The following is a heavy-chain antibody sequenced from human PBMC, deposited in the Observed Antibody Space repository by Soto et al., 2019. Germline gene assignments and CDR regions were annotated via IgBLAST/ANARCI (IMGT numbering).Heavy chain of an antibody. CDR3: ATGRSARNSGGLGWFAP. V-gene: IGHV4-31*03. Sequence: QVQLQESGPGLVKPSQTLSLTCTVSGGSISSGGYYWSWVRQHPGKGLEWIGYIYNSGSIYYNPSLKSRLTISADTSKNQFALKLSSVTAADTAVYYCATGRSARNSGGLGWFAPWGQGTLVTVSS. CDR1: GGSISSGGYY. D-gene: IGHD2-15*01. CDR2: IYNSGSI. J-gene: IGHJ5*02.